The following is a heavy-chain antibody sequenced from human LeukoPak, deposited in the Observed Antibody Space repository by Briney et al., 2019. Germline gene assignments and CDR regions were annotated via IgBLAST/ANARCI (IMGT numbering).Heavy chain of an antibody. CDR2: IYPGDSDT. CDR1: GYTFADYW. CDR3: ARQVYGSGSYLAY. V-gene: IGHV5-51*01. J-gene: IGHJ4*02. D-gene: IGHD3-10*01. Sequence: GESLQISCQGSGYTFADYWIGWVRQMPGKGLEWMGIIYPGDSDTRYSPSFQGQVTISADKSISTAYLQWSSLKASDTAMYYCARQVYGSGSYLAYWGQGTLVTVSS.